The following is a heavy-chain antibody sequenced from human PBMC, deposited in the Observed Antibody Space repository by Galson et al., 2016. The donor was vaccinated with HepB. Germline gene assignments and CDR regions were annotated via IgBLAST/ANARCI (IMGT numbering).Heavy chain of an antibody. CDR3: ARETMIIRYFDL. D-gene: IGHD3-22*01. V-gene: IGHV4-30-4*01. CDR1: GGSISSGDHY. J-gene: IGHJ2*01. Sequence: TLSLTCTVSGGSISSGDHYWTWIRQPPGKGLEWIGYIFYSGRTYYNPSLKSRVTISVDTSKNQFSLKLSSVTAADTAVYYCARETMIIRYFDLWGRGTLVTVSS. CDR2: IFYSGRT.